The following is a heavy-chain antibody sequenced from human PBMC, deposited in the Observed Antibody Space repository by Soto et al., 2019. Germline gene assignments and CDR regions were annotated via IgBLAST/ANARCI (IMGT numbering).Heavy chain of an antibody. Sequence: QVQLVQSGAEVKKPGSSVKVSCKASGGTFSSYAISWVRQAPGQGLEWMGGIIPIFGTANYAQKFQGRVTITADESTSTAYMELSSLRSEDTAVYYCARGHYYDSSGSHGSRAFDIWGQGTMVTVSS. V-gene: IGHV1-69*01. CDR2: IIPIFGTA. CDR1: GGTFSSYA. CDR3: ARGHYYDSSGSHGSRAFDI. D-gene: IGHD3-22*01. J-gene: IGHJ3*02.